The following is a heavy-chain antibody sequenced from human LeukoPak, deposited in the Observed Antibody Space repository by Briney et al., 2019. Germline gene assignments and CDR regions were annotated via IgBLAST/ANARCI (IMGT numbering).Heavy chain of an antibody. J-gene: IGHJ5*02. D-gene: IGHD6-13*01. CDR3: ARDRASSWHNWFDP. Sequence: GGSLRLSCTASDFTFSSFWMHWVRQAPGKGPEWVSRINADGTSTTYAASVKGRFTISRDNAKNTLYLQMNSLRAEDTAVYYCARDRASSWHNWFDPWGQGTLVTVSS. V-gene: IGHV3-74*03. CDR2: INADGTST. CDR1: DFTFSSFW.